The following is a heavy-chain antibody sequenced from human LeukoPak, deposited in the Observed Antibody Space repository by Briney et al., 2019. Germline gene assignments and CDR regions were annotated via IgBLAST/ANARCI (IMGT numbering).Heavy chain of an antibody. V-gene: IGHV3-23*01. D-gene: IGHD1-26*01. CDR3: AKARIVGATEGDFDY. Sequence: GGSLRLTCAASGFTFSSYAMSWVRQAPGKGLEWVSAISGSGGSTYYADSVKGRFTISRDNSKNTLYLQMNSLRAEDTAVYYCAKARIVGATEGDFDYWGQGTLVTVSS. J-gene: IGHJ4*02. CDR2: ISGSGGST. CDR1: GFTFSSYA.